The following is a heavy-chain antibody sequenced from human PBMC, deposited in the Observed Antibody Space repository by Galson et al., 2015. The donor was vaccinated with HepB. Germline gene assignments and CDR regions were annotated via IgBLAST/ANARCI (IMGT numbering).Heavy chain of an antibody. CDR3: AREHTVTTYAFDI. J-gene: IGHJ3*02. CDR1: GFTVSSNY. Sequence: SLRLSCAASGFTVSSNYMSWVRQAPGKGLEWVSVIYSGGSTYYADSVKGRFTISRDNAKNSLYLQMNSLRAEDTAVYYCAREHTVTTYAFDIWGQGTLVTVSS. V-gene: IGHV3-53*01. CDR2: IYSGGST. D-gene: IGHD4-17*01.